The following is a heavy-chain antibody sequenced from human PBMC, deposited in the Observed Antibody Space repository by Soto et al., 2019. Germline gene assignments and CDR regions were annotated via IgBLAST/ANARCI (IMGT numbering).Heavy chain of an antibody. CDR2: ISYDGSNK. V-gene: IGHV3-30-3*01. Sequence: GGSLRLSCAASGFTFSSYAMHWVRQAPGKGLEWVAVISYDGSNKYYADSVKGRFTISRDNSKNTLYLQMNSLRAEDTAVYYCARDTRAYYYGSGSYSPSNWFDPWGQGTLVAVSS. D-gene: IGHD3-10*01. J-gene: IGHJ5*02. CDR3: ARDTRAYYYGSGSYSPSNWFDP. CDR1: GFTFSSYA.